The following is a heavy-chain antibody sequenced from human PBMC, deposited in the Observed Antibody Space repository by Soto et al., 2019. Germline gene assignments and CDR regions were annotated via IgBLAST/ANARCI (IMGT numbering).Heavy chain of an antibody. Sequence: SETLSLTCTVSGGSISSYYWSWIRQPPGKGLEWIGYIYYSGSTNYNPSLKSRVTISVDTSKNQFSLKLTSVTVADTAVYYCASHRAGPNWVDPWGQGTLVTVSS. CDR3: ASHRAGPNWVDP. D-gene: IGHD3-10*01. V-gene: IGHV4-59*12. CDR2: IYYSGST. J-gene: IGHJ5*02. CDR1: GGSISSYY.